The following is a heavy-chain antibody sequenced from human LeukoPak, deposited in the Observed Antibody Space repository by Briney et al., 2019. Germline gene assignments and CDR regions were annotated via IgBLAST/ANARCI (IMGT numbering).Heavy chain of an antibody. CDR2: VYYSGTT. CDR1: GGSFSGYY. D-gene: IGHD5-24*01. Sequence: SETLSLTCAVYGGSFSGYYWSWIRQPPGKGLEWIGYVYYSGTTNYNPSLKSRVTISVDTSKNQFSLKLTSVTAADTAVYYCARGGKWLQIDYWGQGTLVTVSS. CDR3: ARGGKWLQIDY. V-gene: IGHV4-59*01. J-gene: IGHJ4*02.